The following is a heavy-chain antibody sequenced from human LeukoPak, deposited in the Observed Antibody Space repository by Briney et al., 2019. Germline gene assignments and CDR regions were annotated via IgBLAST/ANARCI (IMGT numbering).Heavy chain of an antibody. CDR1: GFTFNDYA. CDR3: ANLPAGTDLIAFDI. V-gene: IGHV3-9*01. D-gene: IGHD1-1*01. Sequence: TGGSLRLSCAASGFTFNDYAMTWFRKAQGKGLGGVSGISWNSGSIGYADSVKGRFTISRDNAKNSLYLQMNSLRAEDTALYYCANLPAGTDLIAFDIWGQGTMVTVSS. J-gene: IGHJ3*02. CDR2: ISWNSGSI.